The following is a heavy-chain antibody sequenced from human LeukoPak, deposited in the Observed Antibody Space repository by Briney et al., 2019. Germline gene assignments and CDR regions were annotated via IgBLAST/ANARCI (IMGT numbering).Heavy chain of an antibody. CDR2: IYSGGST. D-gene: IGHD3-3*01. V-gene: IGHV3-66*01. CDR3: ASSFSIFGVVPTY. J-gene: IGHJ4*02. Sequence: GGSLRLSCAASGFTVSSNYMSWVRQAPGKGLEWVSVIYSGGSTYYADSVKGRFTISRDNSKNTLYLQMNSLRAEDTAVYYCASSFSIFGVVPTYWGQGTLVTVSS. CDR1: GFTVSSNY.